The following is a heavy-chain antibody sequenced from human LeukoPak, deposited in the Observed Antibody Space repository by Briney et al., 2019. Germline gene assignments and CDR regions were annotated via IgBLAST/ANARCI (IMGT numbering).Heavy chain of an antibody. J-gene: IGHJ4*02. D-gene: IGHD6-19*01. CDR3: ARDKTKSGGLDY. CDR2: IWYDGSNK. CDR1: GFTFINYG. V-gene: IGHV3-33*01. Sequence: GRSLRLSCAASGFTFINYGMYWVRQAPGKGLEWVAVIWYDGSNKYYAEAVKGRFTISRDNSNNTLYLQMNSLRAEDTAVYFCARDKTKSGGLDYWGQGTLVTVSS.